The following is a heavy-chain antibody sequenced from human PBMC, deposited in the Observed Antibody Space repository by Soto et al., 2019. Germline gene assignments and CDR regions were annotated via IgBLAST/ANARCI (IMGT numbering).Heavy chain of an antibody. D-gene: IGHD6-19*01. Sequence: EVQLLESGGGLVQPGGSLRLSCAASGFTFSSYAMSWVRQAPGKGLEWVSAISGSGGSTYYADSVKGRFTISRDNSKNTLYLQMNSLRAVDTAVYYCAKDPRPVAGTVLSFDYWGQGTLVNVSS. CDR3: AKDPRPVAGTVLSFDY. CDR1: GFTFSSYA. V-gene: IGHV3-23*01. J-gene: IGHJ4*02. CDR2: ISGSGGST.